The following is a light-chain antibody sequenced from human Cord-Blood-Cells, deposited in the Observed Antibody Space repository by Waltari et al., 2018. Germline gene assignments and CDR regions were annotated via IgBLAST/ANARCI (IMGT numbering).Light chain of an antibody. CDR3: CSYAGSSTLV. Sequence: QSALTQPASVSGSPGPSLTISCTGTSRDVGSYNLVSWYQQHPGKAPKLMIYEVSKRPSGVSNRFSGSKSGNTASLTISGLQAEDEADYYCCSYAGSSTLVFGGGTKLTVL. J-gene: IGLJ2*01. CDR1: SRDVGSYNL. V-gene: IGLV2-23*02. CDR2: EVS.